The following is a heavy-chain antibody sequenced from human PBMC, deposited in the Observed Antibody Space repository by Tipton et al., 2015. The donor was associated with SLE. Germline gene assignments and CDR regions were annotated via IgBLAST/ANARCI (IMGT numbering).Heavy chain of an antibody. CDR2: ISYGGST. V-gene: IGHV4-59*04. CDR1: GGSISSYY. D-gene: IGHD6-13*01. Sequence: TLSLTCTVSGGSISSYYWSWIRQPPGKGLEWIGYISYGGSTYYNPSLKSRVTMSVDTSKNQFSLKLSSVTAADTAVYYCASSSSWYVSQLDYWGQGTLVTVSS. J-gene: IGHJ4*02. CDR3: ASSSSWYVSQLDY.